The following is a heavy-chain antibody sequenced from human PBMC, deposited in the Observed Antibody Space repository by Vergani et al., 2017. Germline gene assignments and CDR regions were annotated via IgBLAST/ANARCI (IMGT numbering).Heavy chain of an antibody. J-gene: IGHJ5*02. D-gene: IGHD2-21*02. Sequence: QVQLQESGPGLVKPSETLSLTCTVSGYSISSGYYWGWIRQPPGKGLEWIGSIYHSGSTYYNPSLKSRVTISVDTSKNQFSLKLSSVTAADTAVYYCARVGYCXGDCCSQHCNWFDPWGQGTLVTVSS. CDR3: ARVGYCXGDCCSQHCNWFDP. CDR1: GYSISSGYY. CDR2: IYHSGST. V-gene: IGHV4-38-2*02.